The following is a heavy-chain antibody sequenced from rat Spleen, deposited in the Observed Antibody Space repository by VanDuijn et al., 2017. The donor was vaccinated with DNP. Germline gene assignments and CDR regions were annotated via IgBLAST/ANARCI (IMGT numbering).Heavy chain of an antibody. V-gene: IGHV5-19*01. D-gene: IGHD4-1*01. Sequence: EVQLVGSGGGLVQSGRSLKLSCAASGFTFSDYAMAWVRQAPKKGLEWVASITASGGSTSYRDSVKGRFTVSRKNAESTLYFQMDSLRSEDTATYYCATRPIRAYYFDYWGQGVMVTVSS. CDR1: GFTFSDYA. J-gene: IGHJ2*01. CDR3: ATRPIRAYYFDY. CDR2: ITASGGST.